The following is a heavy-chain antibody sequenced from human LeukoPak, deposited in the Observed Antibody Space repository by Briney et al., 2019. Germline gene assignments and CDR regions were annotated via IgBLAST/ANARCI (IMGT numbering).Heavy chain of an antibody. Sequence: PQTLCLTCALSGVSFADYSWSWVRQTPGKGLEWIGEINHSGNTNDSPSLKSRVTLSIDTPRKQFSLNMPSVTVAGAGIYYCTRMTTGHDYWGQGTLVTVSS. CDR3: TRMTTGHDY. D-gene: IGHD4-17*01. CDR1: GVSFADYS. CDR2: INHSGNT. J-gene: IGHJ4*02. V-gene: IGHV4-34*01.